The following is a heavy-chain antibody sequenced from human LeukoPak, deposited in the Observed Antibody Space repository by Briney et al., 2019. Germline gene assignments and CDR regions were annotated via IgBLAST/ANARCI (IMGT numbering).Heavy chain of an antibody. J-gene: IGHJ6*03. CDR2: IYTSGST. CDR3: AYSPYLDEVYYYMDV. Sequence: SETLSLTCTVSGGSISSYYWSWIRQPAGKGLEWIGRIYTSGSTNYNPSLKSRVTISMDKSKNEFSLKLTSMTAADTAVYYCAYSPYLDEVYYYMDVWGKGATITVSS. V-gene: IGHV4-4*07. CDR1: GGSISSYY. D-gene: IGHD2/OR15-2a*01.